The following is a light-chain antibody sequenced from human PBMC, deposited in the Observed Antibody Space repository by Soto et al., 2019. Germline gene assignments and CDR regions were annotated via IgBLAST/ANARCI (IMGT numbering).Light chain of an antibody. CDR1: QSITSY. Sequence: DIQMTQSPSSLSASVGDRVTITCRASQSITSYLNWYQQKPGKAPKLLIFAASSLQSGVPSRFSGSDSGTDFTITISSLQPEDFETYYCQKSYTTPITFGQGTRLEIK. J-gene: IGKJ5*01. CDR2: AAS. CDR3: QKSYTTPIT. V-gene: IGKV1-39*01.